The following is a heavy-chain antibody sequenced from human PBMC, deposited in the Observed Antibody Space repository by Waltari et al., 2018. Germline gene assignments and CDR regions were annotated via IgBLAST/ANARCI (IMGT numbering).Heavy chain of an antibody. CDR2: ISPYNGDT. J-gene: IGHJ6*02. D-gene: IGHD6-19*01. CDR3: VRESSGWFAMDV. Sequence: QAQLVQSGPEVKKPGASVRLSCKASGYWFTNYGIGWVRQAPGQGLEWMGWISPYNGDTNYARKLQGRVTVTADTSTGTAHMDLRSLKSEDTAVYYCVRESSGWFAMDVWGQGTTVTVSS. V-gene: IGHV1-18*04. CDR1: GYWFTNYG.